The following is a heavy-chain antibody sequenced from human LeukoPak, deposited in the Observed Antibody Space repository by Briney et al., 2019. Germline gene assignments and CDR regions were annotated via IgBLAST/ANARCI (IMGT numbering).Heavy chain of an antibody. Sequence: SVKVSCKASGGTFSSYAISWVRQAPGQGLEWMGGIIPIFGTANYAQKFQGRVTITTDESTSTAYMELSSLRSEDTAVYYCASSGRYSSSWRPWYYYYYMDVWRKGTTVTVSS. J-gene: IGHJ6*03. D-gene: IGHD6-13*01. CDR3: ASSGRYSSSWRPWYYYYYMDV. V-gene: IGHV1-69*05. CDR1: GGTFSSYA. CDR2: IIPIFGTA.